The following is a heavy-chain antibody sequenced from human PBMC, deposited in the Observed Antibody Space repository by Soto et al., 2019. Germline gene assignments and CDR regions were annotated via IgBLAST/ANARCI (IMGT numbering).Heavy chain of an antibody. CDR2: ISGSGGST. J-gene: IGHJ4*02. CDR1: GFTFSSYA. V-gene: IGHV3-23*01. Sequence: LRLSCAGSGFTFSSYAMSWVRQAPGKGLQWVSGISGSGGSTYYADSVKGRFTMSRDNSKNTLYLQMNSLRAEDTAVYYYAKGKNYDVWSGIDYWGQGTLVTVSS. D-gene: IGHD3-3*01. CDR3: AKGKNYDVWSGIDY.